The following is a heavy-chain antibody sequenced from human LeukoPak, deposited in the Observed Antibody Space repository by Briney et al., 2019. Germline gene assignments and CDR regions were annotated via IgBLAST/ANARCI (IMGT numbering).Heavy chain of an antibody. V-gene: IGHV1-2*02. CDR1: GYTFTAYY. Sequence: ASVKVSCKPSGYTFTAYYLHWVRQAPGQGLEWMGWINPTSGGTHYAQKFQGRVTMTRDTSIGTAYMELSSLTSDDTAVYYCARDLVYYDNSGLRWDDTFDIWGQGTVVTVSS. D-gene: IGHD3-22*01. CDR3: ARDLVYYDNSGLRWDDTFDI. J-gene: IGHJ3*02. CDR2: INPTSGGT.